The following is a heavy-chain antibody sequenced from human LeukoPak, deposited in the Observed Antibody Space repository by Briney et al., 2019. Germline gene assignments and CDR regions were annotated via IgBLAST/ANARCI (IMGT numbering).Heavy chain of an antibody. CDR2: INSDGSST. J-gene: IGHJ6*02. CDR1: GFTFSAFW. CDR3: AKRVFAYDIVPYYYGMDV. D-gene: IGHD2-8*01. Sequence: GGSLRLSCAASGFTFSAFWMHWVRQAPGKGLVWVSRINSDGSSTTYADSVKGRFTISRDNSKNTLYLQMNSLRAEDTAVYYCAKRVFAYDIVPYYYGMDVWGQGTTVTVSS. V-gene: IGHV3-74*01.